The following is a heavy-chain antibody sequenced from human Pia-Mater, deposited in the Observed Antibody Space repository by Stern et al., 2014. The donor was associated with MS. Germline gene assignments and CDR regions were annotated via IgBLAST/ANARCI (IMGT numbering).Heavy chain of an antibody. Sequence: QVQLQESGPGLVKPSETLSLTCTVSGGSISSSSYYWGWIRQPPGKGLEGIGRIYYSGSTYYNPSLKSRVTISVDTSKNQFPLKRSSVTAADTAVYYCARHGTNDYGDYASHYWGQGTLVTVSS. D-gene: IGHD4-17*01. CDR2: IYYSGST. V-gene: IGHV4-39*01. J-gene: IGHJ4*02. CDR3: ARHGTNDYGDYASHY. CDR1: GGSISSSSYY.